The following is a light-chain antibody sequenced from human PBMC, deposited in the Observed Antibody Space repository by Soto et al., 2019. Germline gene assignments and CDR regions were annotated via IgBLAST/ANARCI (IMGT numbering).Light chain of an antibody. CDR1: QSVSSN. V-gene: IGKV3D-15*01. Sequence: EIVMTQSPATLSVSPGERATLSCRASQSVSSNLAWYQQKPGLAPTLLISDASSRASGVPDRFTGGGSGTEFTLTITSLQSEDFAVYYCQQYHNWPPGLTFGGGTKVDIK. J-gene: IGKJ4*01. CDR3: QQYHNWPPGLT. CDR2: DAS.